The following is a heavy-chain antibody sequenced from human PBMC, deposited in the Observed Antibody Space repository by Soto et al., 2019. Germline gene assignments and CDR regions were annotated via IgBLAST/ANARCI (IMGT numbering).Heavy chain of an antibody. CDR3: ARGGSGLYGDHDAFDI. CDR1: GFTFSSYS. D-gene: IGHD4-17*01. Sequence: EVQLVESGGGLVKPGGSLRLSCAASGFTFSSYSMNWVCQAPGKGLEWVSSISSSSSYIYYADSVKGRFTISRDNAKNSLYLQMNSLRAEDTAVYYCARGGSGLYGDHDAFDIWCQGTMVTVSS. V-gene: IGHV3-21*01. CDR2: ISSSSSYI. J-gene: IGHJ3*02.